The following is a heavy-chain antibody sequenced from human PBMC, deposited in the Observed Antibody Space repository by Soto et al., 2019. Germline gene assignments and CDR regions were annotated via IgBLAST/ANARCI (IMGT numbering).Heavy chain of an antibody. CDR1: GDTFTSEF. Sequence: QEQLVQSGAEVKEPGASLKVSCKASGDTFTSEFIHWVRQAPGQGLEWMGSINPSSGATLNAQKFQGRLTLTTDTSTSTVYMDLNSLKSEDSAVYYCAGRVLSDMDVWGQGTAVTVSS. CDR2: INPSSGAT. D-gene: IGHD3-10*01. J-gene: IGHJ6*02. CDR3: AGRVLSDMDV. V-gene: IGHV1-46*01.